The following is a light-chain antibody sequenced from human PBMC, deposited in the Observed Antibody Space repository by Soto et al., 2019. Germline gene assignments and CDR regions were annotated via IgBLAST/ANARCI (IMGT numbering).Light chain of an antibody. V-gene: IGLV2-14*01. CDR2: DVS. Sequence: QSALTQPASVSGSPGQSITVSCTGASRDVGNYNFVSWYQQHPGKAPKVIIYDVSNRPSGVSDRFSASKSGNTASLTISGLQTEDEAVYFCSSYTCGSVLFGGGTKVTVL. CDR1: SRDVGNYNF. J-gene: IGLJ3*02. CDR3: SSYTCGSVL.